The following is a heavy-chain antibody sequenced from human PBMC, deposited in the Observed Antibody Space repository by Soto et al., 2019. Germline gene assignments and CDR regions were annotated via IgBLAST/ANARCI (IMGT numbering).Heavy chain of an antibody. D-gene: IGHD2-15*01. V-gene: IGHV4-31*03. CDR2: IYYSGST. CDR1: GGSISSGGYY. J-gene: IGHJ5*01. Sequence: SETLSLTCTVSGGSISSGGYYWSWIRQHPGKGLEWIGYIYYSGSTYYNPSLKSRVTTSVDTSKNQFSLKLSSVTAADTAVYYCARSSGGSYREGNNRFDPRGQRTPVTVSA. CDR3: ARSSGGSYREGNNRFDP.